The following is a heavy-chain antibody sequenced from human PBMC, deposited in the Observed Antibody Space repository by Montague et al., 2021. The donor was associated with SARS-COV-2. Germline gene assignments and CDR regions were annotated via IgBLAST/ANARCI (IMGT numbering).Heavy chain of an antibody. CDR3: ERAVPVRSAVNWFDP. D-gene: IGHD3-10*01. CDR1: GGSMSDHY. J-gene: IGHJ5*02. CDR2: IYYSGGI. V-gene: IGHV4-59*11. Sequence: SETLSLTCTVSGGSMSDHYWAWIRQPPGKGLEWLSYIYYSGGINSNSSLTSRVTMSVYTSKNQFYLKLTSVSAADTAVYYCERAVPVRSAVNWFDPWGQGTLVTVSS.